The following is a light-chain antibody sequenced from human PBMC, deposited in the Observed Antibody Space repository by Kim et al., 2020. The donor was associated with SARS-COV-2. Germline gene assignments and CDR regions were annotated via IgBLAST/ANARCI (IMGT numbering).Light chain of an antibody. Sequence: QSALTQPASVSGSPGQSITISCTGTSSDVGGYNYVSWYQQHPGKAPKLMIYDVSNRPSGASKRFSGSTPGNTASLTISGLQAEGGAGCYCSSYTSSRTWVFGGGTQLTVL. CDR1: SSDVGGYNY. CDR2: DVS. V-gene: IGLV2-14*03. CDR3: SSYTSSRTWV. J-gene: IGLJ3*02.